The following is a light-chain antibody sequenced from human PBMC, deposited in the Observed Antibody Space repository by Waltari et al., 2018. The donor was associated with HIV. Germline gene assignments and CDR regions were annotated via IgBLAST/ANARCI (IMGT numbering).Light chain of an antibody. J-gene: IGLJ2*01. CDR3: AAWTDSLTAVV. CDR2: RNT. V-gene: IGLV1-47*01. CDR1: SSNIGSYY. Sequence: QSVLTQPPSASGTPGQRVTISCSGSSSNIGSYYVYWYQQLPGTAPKLLIYRNTQRPSGVPDRFSGSKSGTLASLAINGLRSEDEADYYCAAWTDSLTAVVFGGGTKLSVL.